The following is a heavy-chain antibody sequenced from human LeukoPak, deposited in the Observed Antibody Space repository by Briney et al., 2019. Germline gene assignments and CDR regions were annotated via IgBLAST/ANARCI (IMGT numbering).Heavy chain of an antibody. CDR3: AKGTTFDAFDM. V-gene: IGHV3-9*01. CDR1: GFTFDNYA. D-gene: IGHD3-16*01. J-gene: IGHJ3*02. CDR2: ISWNTGNI. Sequence: GGSLRLSCAAAGFTFDNYAMHWVRQAPGKGLEWVSRISWNTGNIDYADSVKGRFTISRDNAKNSLYLQMNSLRAEDTVLYYCAKGTTFDAFDMWGQGTMVTVSS.